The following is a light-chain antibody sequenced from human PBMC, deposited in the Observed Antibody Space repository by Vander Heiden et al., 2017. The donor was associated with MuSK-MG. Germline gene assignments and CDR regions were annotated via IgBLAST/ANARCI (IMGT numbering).Light chain of an antibody. CDR2: AAS. CDR3: QQSDSTPQIT. Sequence: DIQMTQSPSSLSASVGDRVTITCRASQSISSYLNWYQQKPGKAPKLLIYAASSLQSGVPSRFSGSGYGTDFTLTISSRQPEDFATYYCQQSDSTPQITFGQGTRLEIK. V-gene: IGKV1-39*01. CDR1: QSISSY. J-gene: IGKJ5*01.